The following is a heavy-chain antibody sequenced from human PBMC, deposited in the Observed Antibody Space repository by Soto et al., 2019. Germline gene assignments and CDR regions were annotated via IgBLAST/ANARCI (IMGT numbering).Heavy chain of an antibody. Sequence: PSETLSLTCSVSGGSISGSYWSWTRQSPGKGLEWLGYVYYTGSTNYSPSLRSRVSISVDTSKNEFSLRLSSVTAADTAVYFCARSVAVPGAHIDYWGQGTQVTV. CDR2: VYYTGST. V-gene: IGHV4-59*01. CDR1: GGSISGSY. CDR3: ARSVAVPGAHIDY. D-gene: IGHD6-19*01. J-gene: IGHJ4*02.